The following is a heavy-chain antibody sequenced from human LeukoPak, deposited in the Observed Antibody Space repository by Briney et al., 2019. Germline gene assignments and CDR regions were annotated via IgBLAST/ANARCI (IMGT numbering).Heavy chain of an antibody. D-gene: IGHD6-19*01. CDR3: AKDIEEWLVKGGGCFDY. CDR2: ISYDGSNK. J-gene: IGHJ4*02. CDR1: GFIFSNSA. Sequence: QPGGSLRLSCAASGFIFSNSAMHWVRQAPGKGLEWVAVISYDGSNKYYADSVKGRFTISRDNSKNTLYLQMSSLRAEDTAVYYCAKDIEEWLVKGGGCFDYWGQGTLVTVSS. V-gene: IGHV3-30*18.